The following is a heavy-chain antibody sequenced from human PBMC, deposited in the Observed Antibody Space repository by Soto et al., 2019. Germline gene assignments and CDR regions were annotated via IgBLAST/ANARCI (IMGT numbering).Heavy chain of an antibody. V-gene: IGHV3-33*01. D-gene: IGHD3-3*01. CDR2: IWYDGSNK. J-gene: IGHJ6*02. CDR3: ARGITIFGVDTYGMDV. CDR1: GFTFSSYG. Sequence: GGSLRLSCAASGFTFSSYGMHWVRQAPGKGLEWVAVIWYDGSNKYYADSVKGRFTISRDNSKNTLYLQMNSLRAEDTAVYYCARGITIFGVDTYGMDVWGQGTTVTVSS.